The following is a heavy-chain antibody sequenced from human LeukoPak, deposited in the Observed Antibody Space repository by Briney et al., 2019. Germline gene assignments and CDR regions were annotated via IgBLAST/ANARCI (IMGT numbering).Heavy chain of an antibody. D-gene: IGHD6-13*01. J-gene: IGHJ4*02. Sequence: GASVKLSCKASGYTFTSYGISWVRQAPGQGLEWMGWMNPNSGNTGYAQKFQGRVTMTRNTSISTAYMELSSLRSEDTAVYYCARGLGLTAVPYYFDYWGQGTLVTVSS. CDR1: GYTFTSYG. CDR3: ARGLGLTAVPYYFDY. V-gene: IGHV1-8*02. CDR2: MNPNSGNT.